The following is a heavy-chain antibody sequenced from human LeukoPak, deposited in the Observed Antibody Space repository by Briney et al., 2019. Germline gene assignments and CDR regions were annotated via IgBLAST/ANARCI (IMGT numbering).Heavy chain of an antibody. J-gene: IGHJ2*01. CDR1: GYTFTSYD. V-gene: IGHV1-8*01. CDR2: MNPNSGNT. CDR3: ARAQDIVVVPAAPWYFDL. D-gene: IGHD2-2*01. Sequence: GASVKVSCKASGYTFTSYDINWVRQATGQGLEWMGWMNPNSGNTGYAQKFQGRVTMTRNTSISTAYMELSSLRSEDTAVYYRARAQDIVVVPAAPWYFDLWGRGTLVTVSS.